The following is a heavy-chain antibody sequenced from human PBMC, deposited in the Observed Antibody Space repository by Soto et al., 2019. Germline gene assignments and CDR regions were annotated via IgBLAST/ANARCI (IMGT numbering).Heavy chain of an antibody. J-gene: IGHJ1*01. V-gene: IGHV4-59*08. Sequence: SETLSLTCTVSGGSISSYYWSWIRQPPGKGLEWIGYIYYSGSTNCNPSLKSRVTISVDTSKNQFSLKLSSVTAADTAVYYCAYFNGAEYFQHGGQGTLVTVSS. CDR3: AYFNGAEYFQH. CDR2: IYYSGST. CDR1: GGSISSYY. D-gene: IGHD3-10*01.